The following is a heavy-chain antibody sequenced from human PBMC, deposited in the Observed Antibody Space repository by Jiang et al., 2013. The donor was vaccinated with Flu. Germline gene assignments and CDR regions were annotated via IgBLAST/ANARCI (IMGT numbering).Heavy chain of an antibody. D-gene: IGHD4-17*01. J-gene: IGHJ4*02. V-gene: IGHV1-69*10. CDR2: SHPYHWYW. CDR3: ASDYGDYGRASFDF. CDR1: GGTFSSYA. Sequence: SGGTFSSYALSWVRQAPGQGLEWLGGSHPYHWYWELTHRSSGGRITITADRSTTTTYMELHSLTSEDTAVYYCASDYGDYGRASFDFWGQGTLVTVSS.